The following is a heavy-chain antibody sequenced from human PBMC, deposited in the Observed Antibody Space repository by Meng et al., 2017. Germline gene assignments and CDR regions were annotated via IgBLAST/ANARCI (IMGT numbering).Heavy chain of an antibody. Sequence: QHLAPGPCRVQPSQTLALTCSVSGGSISSGGYYWSWTRQHPGKGLEWIGYIYYSGSTYYNPSLKSRVTISVDTSKNQFSLKLSSVTAADTAVYYCARRKGRDAFDIWGQGTMVTVSS. V-gene: IGHV4-31*03. CDR2: IYYSGST. CDR1: GGSISSGGYY. CDR3: ARRKGRDAFDI. J-gene: IGHJ3*02.